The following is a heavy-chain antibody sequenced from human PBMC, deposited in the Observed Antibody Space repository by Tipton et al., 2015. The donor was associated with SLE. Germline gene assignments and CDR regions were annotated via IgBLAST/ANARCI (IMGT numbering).Heavy chain of an antibody. Sequence: TLSLTCTVSGGSIISSNYFWSWVRQLPGKGPEWSGYIYHSGRAYYNPSLESRVTISVDISNNQFSLKLRSVTAADTSVYYCAKIMRGPSFYYYYMDVWGKGTTVTVSS. D-gene: IGHD3-10*01. J-gene: IGHJ6*03. CDR3: AKIMRGPSFYYYYMDV. CDR2: IYHSGRA. CDR1: GGSIISSNYF. V-gene: IGHV4-39*01.